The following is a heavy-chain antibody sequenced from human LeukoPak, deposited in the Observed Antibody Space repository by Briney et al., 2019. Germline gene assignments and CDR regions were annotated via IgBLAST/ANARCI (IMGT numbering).Heavy chain of an antibody. D-gene: IGHD6-19*01. CDR3: ARGQWLVRGVYFDY. V-gene: IGHV3-48*03. CDR2: ISASGSTI. J-gene: IGHJ4*02. Sequence: PGGSLRLSCTASGFTFGDYAMSWVRQAPGKGLEWVSYISASGSTIYYADSVKGRFTFSRDDSKNLLYLQMNSLRAEDTAVYYCARGQWLVRGVYFDYWGQGTLVSVSS. CDR1: GFTFGDYA.